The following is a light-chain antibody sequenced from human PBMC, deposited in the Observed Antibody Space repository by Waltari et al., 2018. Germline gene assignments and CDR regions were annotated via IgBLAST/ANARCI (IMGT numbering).Light chain of an antibody. CDR2: GAS. Sequence: SCRASQSIRRYLVWYQQKSGQAPRLLIYGASTRATGIPDRFSGSGSGTDFSLTISRLEAEDFAVYYCQNHERLPATFGQGTKVEMK. J-gene: IGKJ1*01. V-gene: IGKV3-20*01. CDR3: QNHERLPAT. CDR1: QSIRRY.